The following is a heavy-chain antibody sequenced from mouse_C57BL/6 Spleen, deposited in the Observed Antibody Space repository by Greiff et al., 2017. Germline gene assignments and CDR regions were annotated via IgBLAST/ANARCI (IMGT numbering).Heavy chain of an antibody. V-gene: IGHV1-69*01. Sequence: QVQLQPGAELVMPGASVKLSCKASGYTFTSYWMHWVKQRPGQGLEWIGEIDPSDSYTNYNQKFKGKSTLTVDKSSSTAYMQLSSLTSEDSAVYYCARGEGYGSRPLFAYWGQGTLVTVSA. CDR1: GYTFTSYW. J-gene: IGHJ3*01. CDR2: IDPSDSYT. CDR3: ARGEGYGSRPLFAY. D-gene: IGHD1-1*01.